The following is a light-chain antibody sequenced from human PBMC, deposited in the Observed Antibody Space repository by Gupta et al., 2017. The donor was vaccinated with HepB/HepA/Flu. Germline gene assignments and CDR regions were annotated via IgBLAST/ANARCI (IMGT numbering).Light chain of an antibody. CDR1: QSVTNDF. Sequence: EVVLTQSPCTLSLSPGERATLTCRASQSVTNDFLAWYRQNPGQAPRLLIYAASSRDTGIPDRFSGSGSGTDFTLTISRVEPEDFAVYFCQQYGTSPFTFGPGTKVEFK. CDR2: AAS. J-gene: IGKJ3*01. V-gene: IGKV3-20*01. CDR3: QQYGTSPFT.